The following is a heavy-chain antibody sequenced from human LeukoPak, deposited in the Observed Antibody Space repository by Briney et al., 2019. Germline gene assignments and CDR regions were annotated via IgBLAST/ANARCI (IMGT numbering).Heavy chain of an antibody. Sequence: GGSLRLSCAASGFTFSTYDMNWVRQAPGKGLEYASAISSNGGSTYYANSVKGRFTISRDNSKNTLYLQMGSLRAEDMAVYYCAKMATIYYYYMDVWGKGTTVTISS. J-gene: IGHJ6*03. D-gene: IGHD5-24*01. CDR1: GFTFSTYD. CDR3: AKMATIYYYYMDV. CDR2: ISSNGGST. V-gene: IGHV3-64*01.